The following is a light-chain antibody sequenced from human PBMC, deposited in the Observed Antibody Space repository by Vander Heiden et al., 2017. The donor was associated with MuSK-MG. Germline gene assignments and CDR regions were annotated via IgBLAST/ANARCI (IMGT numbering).Light chain of an antibody. CDR1: QDIRNY. CDR3: QQEDNLPYT. V-gene: IGKV1-33*01. J-gene: IGKJ2*01. CDR2: DAS. Sequence: DIQMTHSPSSLSASVGDRVTITCQASQDIRNYLNWYQQKPGKAPKLLIYDASNLEKGVPSRFSGSGSGTDFTFTISSRQPEDFATYYCQQEDNLPYTVGQGTQMEIK.